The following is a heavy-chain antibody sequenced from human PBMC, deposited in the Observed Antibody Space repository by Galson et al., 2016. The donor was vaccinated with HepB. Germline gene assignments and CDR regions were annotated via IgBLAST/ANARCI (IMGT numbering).Heavy chain of an antibody. Sequence: SLRLSCAASGFTFSGLWKNWVRQAPGKGLEGVANIKEDGSDKHYVDSVKGWFTISRDNAKNSLYLQMDSLRGVDAAVYYCAGGSGNLIDYWGQGTLVTVSS. J-gene: IGHJ4*02. D-gene: IGHD1-1*01. CDR1: GFTFSGLW. CDR3: AGGSGNLIDY. V-gene: IGHV3-7*04. CDR2: IKEDGSDK.